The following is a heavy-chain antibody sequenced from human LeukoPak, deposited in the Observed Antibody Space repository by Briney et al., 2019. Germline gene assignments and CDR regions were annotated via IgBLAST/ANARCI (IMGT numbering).Heavy chain of an antibody. CDR2: IYYSGST. Sequence: PGGSLRLSCAVSGFTFSDAWMAWVRQPPGKGLEWIGEIYYSGSTNYNPSLRSRVTISVDKSKSQFSLKLSSVTAADTAVYYCARQGPDYSSGSIDIWGQGTMVTVSS. CDR1: GFTFSDAW. D-gene: IGHD6-19*01. CDR3: ARQGPDYSSGSIDI. J-gene: IGHJ3*02. V-gene: IGHV4-4*02.